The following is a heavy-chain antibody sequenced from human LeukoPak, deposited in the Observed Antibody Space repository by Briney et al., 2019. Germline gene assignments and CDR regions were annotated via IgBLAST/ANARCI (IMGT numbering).Heavy chain of an antibody. CDR1: GFTVSSNY. Sequence: GGSLRLSCAASGFTVSSNYMSWVRQAPGKGLEWVSVIYSGGTTYYADSVKGRFTISRDNSKNTLYLQMNSLRAEDTAVYYCARVLGHQLAFDFWGQGNLVTVSS. V-gene: IGHV3-66*01. D-gene: IGHD6-13*01. CDR3: ARVLGHQLAFDF. CDR2: IYSGGTT. J-gene: IGHJ4*02.